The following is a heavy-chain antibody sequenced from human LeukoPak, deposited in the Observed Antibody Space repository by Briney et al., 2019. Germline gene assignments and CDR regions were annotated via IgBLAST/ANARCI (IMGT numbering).Heavy chain of an antibody. Sequence: GGSLRLSCAASGFTFSSYGMSWVRRAPGKGLEWVSAISGSGGGTYYADSVKGRFTVSRDNSKDPLYLQMNSLRAEDTAMYYCATTYYYDSSDLYADAFDIWGQGTMVTVSS. V-gene: IGHV3-23*01. D-gene: IGHD3-22*01. CDR2: ISGSGGGT. CDR3: ATTYYYDSSDLYADAFDI. J-gene: IGHJ3*02. CDR1: GFTFSSYG.